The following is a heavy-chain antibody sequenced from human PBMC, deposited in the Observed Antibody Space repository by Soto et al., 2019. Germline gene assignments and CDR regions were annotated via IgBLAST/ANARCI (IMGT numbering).Heavy chain of an antibody. CDR2: ISQSAGGNT. CDR1: GFNFRAYG. V-gene: IGHV3-23*01. Sequence: PGGSLRLSCAASGFNFRAYGMMWVRQAPGKGLEWVSAISQSAGGNTYYADSVKGRFTISRDDSTNTLYLQMDSLRPEDTAQYYCAGWNYDYWGQGTQVTVSS. J-gene: IGHJ4*02. CDR3: AGWNYDY. D-gene: IGHD1-7*01.